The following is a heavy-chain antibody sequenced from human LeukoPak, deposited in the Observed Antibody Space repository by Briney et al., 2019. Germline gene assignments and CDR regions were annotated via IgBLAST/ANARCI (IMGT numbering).Heavy chain of an antibody. CDR3: ARDTKYSSGYFDY. J-gene: IGHJ4*02. Sequence: GGSLRLSCAASGFTFSSYSMNWVRQAPGKGLEWVSSIGSSSSYIYYADSVKGRFTISRDNAKNSLYLQMNSLRAEDTAVYYCARDTKYSSGYFDYWGQGTLVTVSS. V-gene: IGHV3-21*01. D-gene: IGHD6-19*01. CDR2: IGSSSSYI. CDR1: GFTFSSYS.